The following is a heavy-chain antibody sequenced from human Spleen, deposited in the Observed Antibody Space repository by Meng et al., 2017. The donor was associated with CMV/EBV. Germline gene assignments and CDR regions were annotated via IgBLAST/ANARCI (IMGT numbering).Heavy chain of an antibody. CDR3: AKDNARHLGYCNGGSCYIDY. CDR1: GFTLSRHG. D-gene: IGHD2-15*01. V-gene: IGHV3-23*01. CDR2: ISGRGGNT. Sequence: GESLKISCAASGFTLSRHGVHWVRQAPGKGLEWVSGISGRGGNTYYADSVKGRFTISRDNSKNTLFLQMNSLRAEDTALYYCAKDNARHLGYCNGGSCYIDYWGQGTLVTVSS. J-gene: IGHJ4*02.